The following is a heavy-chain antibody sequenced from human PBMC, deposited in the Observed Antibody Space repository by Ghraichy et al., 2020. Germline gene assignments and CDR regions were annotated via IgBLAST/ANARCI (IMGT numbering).Heavy chain of an antibody. V-gene: IGHV3-21*01. Sequence: GGSLRLSCAASGFTFSSSSMYWVRQPPGKGLELVSSSSSSSSYIYYADSVKGRFITSRDNAKNELYLQMNSLRAEDTAVYYCARAFDYYYYYGMDVWGQGTTVTVSS. CDR1: GFTFSSSS. J-gene: IGHJ6*02. D-gene: IGHD3-3*02. CDR2: SSSSSSYI. CDR3: ARAFDYYYYYGMDV.